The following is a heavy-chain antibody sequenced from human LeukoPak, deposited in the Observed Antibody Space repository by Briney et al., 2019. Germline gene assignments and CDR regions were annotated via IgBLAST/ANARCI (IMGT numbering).Heavy chain of an antibody. Sequence: PSETLSLTCAVYGGSFSSYYWRWIRQSPGKGLEWIAEINHRGDTNYNPSVKSRVAISVDTSKNQFSLKVTSLTAADTAVYYCARGPTITETGYLDYWGQGTLVTVSS. V-gene: IGHV4-34*01. CDR1: GGSFSSYY. D-gene: IGHD1-14*01. J-gene: IGHJ4*02. CDR3: ARGPTITETGYLDY. CDR2: INHRGDT.